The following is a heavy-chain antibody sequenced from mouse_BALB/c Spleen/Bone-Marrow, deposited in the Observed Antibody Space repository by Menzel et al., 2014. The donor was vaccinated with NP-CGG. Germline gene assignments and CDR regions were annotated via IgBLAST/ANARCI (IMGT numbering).Heavy chain of an antibody. CDR3: GRGAYYYGSSYYFDY. D-gene: IGHD1-1*01. CDR2: INPYNGDT. V-gene: IGHV1-37*01. CDR1: GYSFTGYF. Sequence: VQLQQSGPELVKPGASVKISCKASGYSFTGYFMNWVKQSHGKSLEWIGRINPYNGDTFYNQKLKGKATLTVDKSSSTAHMELLSLTSEDSAVYYCGRGAYYYGSSYYFDYWGQGTTLTVSS. J-gene: IGHJ2*01.